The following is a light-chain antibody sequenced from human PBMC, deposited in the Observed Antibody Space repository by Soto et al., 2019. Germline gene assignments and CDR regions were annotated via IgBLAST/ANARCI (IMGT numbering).Light chain of an antibody. V-gene: IGKV3-20*01. CDR1: QTVSNGN. J-gene: IGKJ5*01. CDR2: GTS. CDR3: QQYGSSPIT. Sequence: EIVLTQSPGTLSLSPGQRATLSCRASQTVSNGNLAWYQQRPGQAPRLLIYGTSNRATGIPDRFTGSGSGTDFTLTIIRLEREDFAVYYCQQYGSSPITFGQGTRLEIK.